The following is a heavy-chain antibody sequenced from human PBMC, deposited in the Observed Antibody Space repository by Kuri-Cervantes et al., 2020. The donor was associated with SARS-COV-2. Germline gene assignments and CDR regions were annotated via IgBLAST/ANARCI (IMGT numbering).Heavy chain of an antibody. CDR1: GGSISSSHYY. J-gene: IGHJ5*02. CDR2: IYYSGST. V-gene: IGHV4-61*05. CDR3: ARENFGGSSWYNRVFWFDP. Sequence: SETLSLTCTVSGGSISSSHYYWGWIRQPPGKGLEWIGYIYYSGSTNYNPSLKSRVTVSVDTSKNQFSLKLSSVTAADTAVYYCARENFGGSSWYNRVFWFDPWGQGTLVTVSS. D-gene: IGHD6-13*01.